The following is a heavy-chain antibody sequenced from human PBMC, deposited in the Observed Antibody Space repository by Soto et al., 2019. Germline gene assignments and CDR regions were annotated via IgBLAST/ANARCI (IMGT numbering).Heavy chain of an antibody. CDR1: GFTFSDYA. D-gene: IGHD1-26*01. CDR2: IKNKANNYAT. Sequence: EEQVVESGGGLVQPGGSLKLSCAFSGFTFSDYAIHWVRQASGKGLEWVGRIKNKANNYATAYAASLKVRFTVIRDDSSNTAYLQMNSRETDDTVLYYCTRLSEGASYHYGMDVWGQGTTVTVSS. CDR3: TRLSEGASYHYGMDV. J-gene: IGHJ6*02. V-gene: IGHV3-73*01.